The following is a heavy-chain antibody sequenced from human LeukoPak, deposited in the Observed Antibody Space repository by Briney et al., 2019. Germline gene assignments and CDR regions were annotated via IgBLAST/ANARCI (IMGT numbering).Heavy chain of an antibody. Sequence: ASVTVSCKASGYTFTSYGISWVRQAPGQGLEWMGWISAYNGNTNYAQKLQGRVTMTRDTSINTAYMEVSRLRSDDTAVFYCARDLAMYSPDLDYWGEGSLVTVSS. D-gene: IGHD1-26*01. J-gene: IGHJ4*02. CDR3: ARDLAMYSPDLDY. CDR1: GYTFTSYG. V-gene: IGHV1-18*01. CDR2: ISAYNGNT.